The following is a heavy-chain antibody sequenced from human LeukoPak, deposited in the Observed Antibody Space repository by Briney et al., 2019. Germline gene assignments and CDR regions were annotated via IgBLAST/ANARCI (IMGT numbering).Heavy chain of an antibody. CDR3: AHRGGAVAGLYYFDY. D-gene: IGHD6-19*01. CDR2: IYWNDDK. Sequence: SGPTLVNPTQTLTLTCTFSGFSLTTIGVGVGWIRQPPGKALEWLALIYWNDDKRYSPSLKSRLTITKDTSKNQVVLTMTNMDPVDTATYYCAHRGGAVAGLYYFDYWGQGTLVTVSS. CDR1: GFSLTTIGVG. V-gene: IGHV2-5*01. J-gene: IGHJ4*02.